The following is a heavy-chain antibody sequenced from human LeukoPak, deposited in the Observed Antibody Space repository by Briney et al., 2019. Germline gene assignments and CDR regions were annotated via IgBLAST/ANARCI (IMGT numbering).Heavy chain of an antibody. V-gene: IGHV1-46*01. D-gene: IGHD2-15*01. J-gene: IGHJ4*02. CDR3: ARESNSCCPDY. CDR1: GYTFTSYY. CDR2: INPSGGST. Sequence: ASVNVSCKASGYTFTSYYMHWVRQAPGQGLEWMGIINPSGGSTSYAQKLQGRVTMTRDTSTSTVYMELSSLRSEDTAVYYCARESNSCCPDYWGQGTLVTVSS.